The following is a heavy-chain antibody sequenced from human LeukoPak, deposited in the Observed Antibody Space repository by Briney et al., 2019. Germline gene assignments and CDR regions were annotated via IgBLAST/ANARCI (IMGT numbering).Heavy chain of an antibody. V-gene: IGHV3-21*01. Sequence: AGSLTLSCAASGFTFSIYSMNWVRQAPGKGLEWVSSISSSSSYIYYADPVKRRSRISRDNAKNLVHLEMHILGADDTAVYYCAGDQRPDYEILSGFYHFDYWGQGTLVTVSS. CDR1: GFTFSIYS. D-gene: IGHD3-9*01. CDR2: ISSSSSYI. CDR3: AGDQRPDYEILSGFYHFDY. J-gene: IGHJ4*02.